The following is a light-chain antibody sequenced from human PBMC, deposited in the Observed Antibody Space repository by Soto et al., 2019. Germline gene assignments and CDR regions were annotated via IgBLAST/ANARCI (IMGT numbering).Light chain of an antibody. CDR3: QQYNNWPYT. CDR2: GAS. J-gene: IGKJ2*01. Sequence: DIQMTQSPSFLSASVGDRVTITCRASQSIGKHLNWYQQKPGKAPKFLIYGASTLQSGVPSRFTGSGSGTDFTLTVNSLQAEDFAVYYCQQYNNWPYTFGQGTKLEIK. V-gene: IGKV1-39*02. CDR1: QSIGKH.